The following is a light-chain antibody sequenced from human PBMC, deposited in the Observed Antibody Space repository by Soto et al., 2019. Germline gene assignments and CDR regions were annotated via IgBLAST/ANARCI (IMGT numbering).Light chain of an antibody. J-gene: IGKJ1*01. CDR2: KAS. V-gene: IGKV1-5*03. Sequence: DIQMTQSPSTLSASVGDIVTITCRASQSISSWLAWYQQKPGKAPKLLIYKASSLESGVPSRFSGSGSGTEFTLTISSLQPDDFATYYCQQYSSYSWTFGQGTKVEI. CDR1: QSISSW. CDR3: QQYSSYSWT.